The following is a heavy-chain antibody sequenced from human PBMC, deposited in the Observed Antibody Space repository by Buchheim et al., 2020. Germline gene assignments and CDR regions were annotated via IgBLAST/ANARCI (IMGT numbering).Heavy chain of an antibody. CDR1: GFTFSSYG. J-gene: IGHJ4*02. CDR2: ISYDGSNK. D-gene: IGHD3-22*01. CDR3: ARDSGSSTSGFNLFDY. Sequence: VQLLESGGGLVQPGRSLRLSCAASGFTFSSYGMHWVRQAPGKGLEWVAVISYDGSNKYYADSVKGRFTISRDNSKKTMYLHMDSLTSEDTAMYFCARDSGSSTSGFNLFDYWGQGTL. V-gene: IGHV3-30*03.